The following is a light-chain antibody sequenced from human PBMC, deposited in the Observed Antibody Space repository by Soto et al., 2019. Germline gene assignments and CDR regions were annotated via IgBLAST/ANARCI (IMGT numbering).Light chain of an antibody. V-gene: IGKV3-20*01. CDR1: QSVNSRY. CDR2: GTS. Sequence: EIFLTQSPDTLSLSPGERATLSCRASQSVNSRYLAWYQQKPGQAPNLLIYGTSSRATGIPDRFSGSGSGTDFTLTISRLEPEDFAVYYCQQYVSSPLTFGGGTKVDIK. CDR3: QQYVSSPLT. J-gene: IGKJ4*01.